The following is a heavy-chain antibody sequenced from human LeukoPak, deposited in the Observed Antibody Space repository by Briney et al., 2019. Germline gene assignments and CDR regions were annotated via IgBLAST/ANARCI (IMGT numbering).Heavy chain of an antibody. CDR3: AKGLRDGYNPPYFDY. J-gene: IGHJ4*02. D-gene: IGHD5-24*01. V-gene: IGHV3-23*01. CDR1: GFTFSNYV. CDR2: VTGSGGDT. Sequence: PGGSLRLSCAASGFTFSNYVMSWVRQAPGKGLEWVSAVTGSGGDTYYSDSAKGRFTISRDNSENTLYLQMNSLRAEDTAVYYCAKGLRDGYNPPYFDYWGQGTLVTVSS.